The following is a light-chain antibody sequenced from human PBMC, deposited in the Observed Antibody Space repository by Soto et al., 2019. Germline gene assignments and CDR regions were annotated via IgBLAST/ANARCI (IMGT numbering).Light chain of an antibody. CDR2: AAS. Sequence: AVLLTQSPSSFSASTGDRATITCWASQDIHNYLAWYQQVPGKAPKLLLYAASILQTGVPSRFSGSGSGTDFTLTIDGLQSEDFATYFCQHYYNYPWTFGQGTPVE. CDR3: QHYYNYPWT. V-gene: IGKV1-8*01. CDR1: QDIHNY. J-gene: IGKJ1*01.